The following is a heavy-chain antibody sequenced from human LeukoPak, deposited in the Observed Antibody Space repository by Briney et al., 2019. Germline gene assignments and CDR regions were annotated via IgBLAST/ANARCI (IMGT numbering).Heavy chain of an antibody. CDR3: ARGDILTGYYS. CDR1: GGSLSNYY. CDR2: IYYSGST. Sequence: PSETLSLTRTVCGGSLSNYYWSWLRQPPAKGLEGIGYIYYSGSTNYNPSLKSRVTISVDTSKNQFSLKLSSLTAGDTAVYYCARGDILTGYYSWGQGTLVTVSS. J-gene: IGHJ5*02. V-gene: IGHV4-59*01. D-gene: IGHD3-9*01.